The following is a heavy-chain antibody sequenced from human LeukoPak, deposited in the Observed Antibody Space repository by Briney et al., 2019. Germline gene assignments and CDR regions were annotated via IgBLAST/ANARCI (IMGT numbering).Heavy chain of an antibody. J-gene: IGHJ4*02. V-gene: IGHV1-69*04. CDR2: IIPILGIA. Sequence: GASVKVSCKASGDTFSSYAVSWVRQAPGQGLEWMGRIIPILGIANYAQKFQGRVTITADKSTSTAYMELSSLRSEDTAVYYCARGSFYYGSGTYRDPGGFDYWGQGTLVTVSS. CDR3: ARGSFYYGSGTYRDPGGFDY. D-gene: IGHD3-10*01. CDR1: GDTFSSYA.